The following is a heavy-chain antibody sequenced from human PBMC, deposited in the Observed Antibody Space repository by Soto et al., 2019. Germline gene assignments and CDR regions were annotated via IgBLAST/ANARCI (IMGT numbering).Heavy chain of an antibody. CDR3: ARDAYGSAGQGGAFDI. Sequence: QVQLVESGGGVVQPGRSLRLSCAASGFTYGHFGMHWARQAPGKGLEWVAVIWHDGSKKFYADSVKGRFTISRDDSKNTLDLQMNSLRVEDTAVYYCARDAYGSAGQGGAFDIWGQGTMVTVSS. CDR1: GFTYGHFG. J-gene: IGHJ3*02. V-gene: IGHV3-33*08. D-gene: IGHD4-17*01. CDR2: IWHDGSKK.